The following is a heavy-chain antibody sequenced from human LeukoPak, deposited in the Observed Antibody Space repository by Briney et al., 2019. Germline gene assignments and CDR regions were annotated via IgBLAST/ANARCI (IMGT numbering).Heavy chain of an antibody. D-gene: IGHD4-17*01. J-gene: IGHJ4*02. V-gene: IGHV4-59*01. CDR3: VRDKGDVTRASSERFDY. CDR1: GGSLSDYY. Sequence: SETLSLTCSVSGGSLSDYYWSWIRQPPGKGLEWLGYIYYSGTTNYNPSLKSRVAISLDTSKNQFSLKLSSVTAADTAVYYCVRDKGDVTRASSERFDYWGQGTLVTASS. CDR2: IYYSGTT.